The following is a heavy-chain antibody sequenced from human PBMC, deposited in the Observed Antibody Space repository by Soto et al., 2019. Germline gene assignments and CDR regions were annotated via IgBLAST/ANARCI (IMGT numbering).Heavy chain of an antibody. CDR2: ISRSSSTI. CDR1: GFTFSGYS. J-gene: IGHJ6*02. V-gene: IGHV3-48*02. D-gene: IGHD6-6*01. CDR3: ARDLWGYWSSSSAYYYYGLGV. Sequence: GGSLRLSCAASGFTFSGYSMNWVRQAPGKGLEWVSYISRSSSTIYYADSVKGRFTISRDNAKKSLYLPMNSLRDEDTAVYYCARDLWGYWSSSSAYYYYGLGVCGQGTTVTVSS.